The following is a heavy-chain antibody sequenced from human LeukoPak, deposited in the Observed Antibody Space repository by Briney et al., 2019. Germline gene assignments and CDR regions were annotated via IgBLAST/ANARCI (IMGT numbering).Heavy chain of an antibody. CDR1: GFTFSTYS. V-gene: IGHV3-7*01. Sequence: SGGSLRLSCVASGFTFSTYSMNWVRQAPGKGLEWVANIKQDGSERYYVDSVKGRFTISRDNAKNSLYLQMNSLRAEDTAVYYCARRGDYYGSGIPAYYYYMDVWGKGTTVTVSS. CDR3: ARRGDYYGSGIPAYYYYMDV. J-gene: IGHJ6*03. CDR2: IKQDGSER. D-gene: IGHD3-10*01.